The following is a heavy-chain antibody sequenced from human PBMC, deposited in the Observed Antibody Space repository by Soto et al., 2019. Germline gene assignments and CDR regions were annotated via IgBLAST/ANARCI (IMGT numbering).Heavy chain of an antibody. J-gene: IGHJ4*02. CDR1: GFTFSSYS. CDR2: ISSSSSYI. V-gene: IGHV3-21*01. CDR3: ASIVVVPAAKYCTNGVCYLPD. Sequence: GGSLRLSCAASGFTFSSYSMNWVRQAPGKGLEWVSSISSSSSYIYYADSVKGRFTISRDNAKNSLYLQMNSLRAEDTAVYYCASIVVVPAAKYCTNGVCYLPDWGQGTLVTVSS. D-gene: IGHD2-8*01.